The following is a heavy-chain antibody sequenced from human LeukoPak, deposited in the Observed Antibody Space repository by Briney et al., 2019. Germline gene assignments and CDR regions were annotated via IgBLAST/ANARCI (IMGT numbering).Heavy chain of an antibody. V-gene: IGHV1-69*05. CDR2: IIPIFGTA. J-gene: IGHJ4*01. CDR1: GGTFSSYA. Sequence: GASVKVSCKASGGTFSSYAISWVRQAPGQGLEWMGGIIPIFGTANYAQKFQGRVTITTDESTSTAYMELSSLRSEDKAVYYCTGMRRDGYNFGSAYYFDYWGHGTLVTVSS. CDR3: TGMRRDGYNFGSAYYFDY. D-gene: IGHD5-24*01.